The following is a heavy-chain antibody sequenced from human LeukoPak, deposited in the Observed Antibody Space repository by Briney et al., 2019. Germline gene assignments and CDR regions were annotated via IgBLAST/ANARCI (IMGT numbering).Heavy chain of an antibody. CDR1: GGSIISTTYY. CDR2: IYYSGST. D-gene: IGHD6-13*01. Sequence: SETLSLTCTVSGGSIISTTYYWGWIRQPPGKGLEWIGSIYYSGSTYYNPSLKSRVTISVDTSKNQFSLKLSSVTAADTAVYYCARKLRIAAVGTYFDYWGQGTLVTVSS. CDR3: ARKLRIAAVGTYFDY. V-gene: IGHV4-39*07. J-gene: IGHJ4*02.